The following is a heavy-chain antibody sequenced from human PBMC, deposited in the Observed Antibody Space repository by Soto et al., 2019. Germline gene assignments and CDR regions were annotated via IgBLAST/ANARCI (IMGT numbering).Heavy chain of an antibody. J-gene: IGHJ4*02. CDR1: GGSISSCGYY. CDR3: ARAGQLGYCSGGSCLIDY. V-gene: IGHV4-31*03. Sequence: SETLSLTCTVSGGSISSCGYYWSRVRQHPGKGLEWVGNVCCSWSTYPNPTLKSRVTISADTTKNPLSLKLSSVTAADTAVYYCARAGQLGYCSGGSCLIDYWGQGTLVTVSS. D-gene: IGHD2-15*01. CDR2: VCCSWST.